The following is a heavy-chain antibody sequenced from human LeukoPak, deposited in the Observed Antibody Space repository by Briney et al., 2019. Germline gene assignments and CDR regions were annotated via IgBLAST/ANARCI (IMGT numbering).Heavy chain of an antibody. CDR2: IYYSGST. V-gene: IGHV4-59*01. CDR3: ARAKSGGAYTFYYYMDV. CDR1: GGSISSYY. Sequence: PSETLSLTCTVSGGSISSYYWSWIRQPPGKGLEWIGYIYYSGSTNYNPSLKSRVTISVDTSKNQFSLKLSSVTAADTAVYYCARAKSGGAYTFYYYMDVWGKGTTVTVSS. J-gene: IGHJ6*03. D-gene: IGHD1-26*01.